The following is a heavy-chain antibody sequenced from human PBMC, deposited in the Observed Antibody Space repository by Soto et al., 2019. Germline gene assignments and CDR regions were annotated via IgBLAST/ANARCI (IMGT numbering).Heavy chain of an antibody. CDR3: PRDSAGTVNWGFDP. Sequence: QAQLVQSGAEEKKPGASVKVSCKGSGYTFNIYAMHWVRQAPGQRLEWMGWINVGNGNTKYSQKLQGRVTNTTDTSASTDYIERFSLRSEDTAVYYCPRDSAGTVNWGFDPWGQGTLVTVFS. D-gene: IGHD7-27*01. V-gene: IGHV1-3*05. CDR2: INVGNGNT. CDR1: GYTFNIYA. J-gene: IGHJ5*02.